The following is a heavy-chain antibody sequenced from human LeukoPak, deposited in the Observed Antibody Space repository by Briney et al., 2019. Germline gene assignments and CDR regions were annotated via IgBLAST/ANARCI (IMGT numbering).Heavy chain of an antibody. Sequence: PSETLSLTCTVSGGSISSYYWSWLRQPPGKGLEWIGYIYYSGSTNYNPSLKSRATISVDTSKNQFSLKLSSVTAADTAVYYCARMVSLDYWGQGTLVTVSS. J-gene: IGHJ4*02. CDR3: ARMVSLDY. CDR1: GGSISSYY. V-gene: IGHV4-59*01. D-gene: IGHD5-18*01. CDR2: IYYSGST.